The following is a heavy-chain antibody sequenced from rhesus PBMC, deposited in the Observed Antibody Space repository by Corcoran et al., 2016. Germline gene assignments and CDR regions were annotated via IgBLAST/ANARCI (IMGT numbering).Heavy chain of an antibody. CDR2: ITYSGST. D-gene: IGHD6-31*01. Sequence: QVQLQESGPGLVKPSETLSLTCAVSGYSISSGYYWSWIRQPPGKGLEWIGYITYSGSTSYNPSLESRVTISRDTSKNQFSLKLSSVTAADTAVYYCAREGLAAASFDYWGQGVLVTVSS. J-gene: IGHJ4*01. CDR3: AREGLAAASFDY. V-gene: IGHV4-122*02. CDR1: GYSISSGYY.